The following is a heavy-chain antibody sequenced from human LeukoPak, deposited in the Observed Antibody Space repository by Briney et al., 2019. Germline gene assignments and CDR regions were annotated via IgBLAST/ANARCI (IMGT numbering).Heavy chain of an antibody. J-gene: IGHJ4*02. D-gene: IGHD4-23*01. CDR1: GFTFSNYA. V-gene: IGHV3-33*01. CDR2: IWFDGSNK. CDR3: ARAPDYGGNSEGFFDY. Sequence: GGSLRLSCAASGFTFSNYAMHWVRQAPGKGLEWVALIWFDGSNKYYADSVKGRFTISRDNSNNTLYLQMNSLRAEDTAVYYCARAPDYGGNSEGFFDYWGQGTLVTVSS.